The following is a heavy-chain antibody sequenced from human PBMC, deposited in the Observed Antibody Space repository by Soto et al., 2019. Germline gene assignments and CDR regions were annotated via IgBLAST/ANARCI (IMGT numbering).Heavy chain of an antibody. Sequence: QGQLQESGPRLVKASVTLSLTCSVSGSSIIPYSGTWLRQAPGKGLEWIVYLFYRGTATYNPARKSRVTISLDPSKKQVSLRLSSVTAADTAVYYCAREKDRILGGYAFGYWGPGTTVTVSS. D-gene: IGHD1-26*01. CDR3: AREKDRILGGYAFGY. V-gene: IGHV4-59*01. J-gene: IGHJ3*01. CDR2: LFYRGTA. CDR1: GSSIIPYS.